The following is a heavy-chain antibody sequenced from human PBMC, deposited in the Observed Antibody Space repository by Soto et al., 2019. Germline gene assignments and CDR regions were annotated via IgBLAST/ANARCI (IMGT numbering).Heavy chain of an antibody. V-gene: IGHV4-59*13. CDR2: VYHTGST. Sequence: SETLSLTCDVSGASITTYYWSWIRQAPGKGLEWIGNVYHTGSTDYNSSLRSRVTISVDTSKNQFSLNMNSVTAADTAVYYCARRLFGSGWTLDSWGQRXLFTVYS. CDR3: ARRLFGSGWTLDS. CDR1: GASITTYY. D-gene: IGHD6-19*01. J-gene: IGHJ4*02.